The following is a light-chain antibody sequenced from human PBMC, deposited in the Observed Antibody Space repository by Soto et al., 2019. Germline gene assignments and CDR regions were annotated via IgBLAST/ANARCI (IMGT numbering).Light chain of an antibody. CDR1: SDDVGRYNQ. V-gene: IGLV2-14*02. Sequence: QSALTQPASVSGSSGQSITISCTGSSDDVGRYNQVSWYQQHPGKAPKVMIYEVSQRPSGVSNRFSGSKSGNTASLTVSGLQAEDEAEYHCSSYAGDNNLIFGGGTKLTVL. CDR3: SSYAGDNNLI. CDR2: EVS. J-gene: IGLJ2*01.